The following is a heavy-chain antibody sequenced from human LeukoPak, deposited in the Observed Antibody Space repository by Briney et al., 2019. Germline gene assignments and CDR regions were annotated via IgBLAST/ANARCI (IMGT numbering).Heavy chain of an antibody. CDR2: IYRGGET. J-gene: IGHJ4*02. CDR3: ARAQYCSGGSCYGDY. Sequence: GGSLRLSCAASGITVSTNYMSWVRQAPGKGLEWVSVIYRGGETYYADSVKGRFTISRDNSENTLYLQMNSLRAEDTALYYCARAQYCSGGSCYGDYWGQGTLVTVSS. V-gene: IGHV3-53*01. CDR1: GITVSTNY. D-gene: IGHD2-15*01.